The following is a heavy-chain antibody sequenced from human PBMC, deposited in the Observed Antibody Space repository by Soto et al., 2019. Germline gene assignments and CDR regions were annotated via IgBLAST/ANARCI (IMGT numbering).Heavy chain of an antibody. V-gene: IGHV4-31*03. Sequence: QVQLQESGPGLVKPSQTLSLTCTVSGGSISSGGYYWSWIRQHPGKGLEWIGYIYYSGSTYYNPSLKGRVTISVAASKNQSSLKLSSVTAADTAVYYCAREYSSGHGDVDWFDPWGQGTLVTVSS. CDR2: IYYSGST. D-gene: IGHD6-19*01. CDR1: GGSISSGGYY. J-gene: IGHJ5*02. CDR3: AREYSSGHGDVDWFDP.